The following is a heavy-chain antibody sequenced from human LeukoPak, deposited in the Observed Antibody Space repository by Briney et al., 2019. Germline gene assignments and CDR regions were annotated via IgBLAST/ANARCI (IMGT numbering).Heavy chain of an antibody. J-gene: IGHJ4*02. Sequence: GGTLRLSCAASGFTFSSYGMSWVRQAPGKGLEWVSSISLGSSYIYYADSLKGRFTISRDNAKNSLYLQMNSLRAEDTAVYYCARGRELRRFFDYWGQGTLVTVSS. CDR3: ARGRELRRFFDY. V-gene: IGHV3-21*01. CDR2: ISLGSSYI. CDR1: GFTFSSYG. D-gene: IGHD1-26*01.